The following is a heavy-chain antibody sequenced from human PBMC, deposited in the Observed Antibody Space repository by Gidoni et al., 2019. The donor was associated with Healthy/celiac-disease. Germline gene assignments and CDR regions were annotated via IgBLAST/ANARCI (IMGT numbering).Heavy chain of an antibody. CDR3: ARVESSYCGGDCYSTFDY. V-gene: IGHV1-2*02. CDR1: GYTLTGDY. D-gene: IGHD2-21*02. J-gene: IGHJ4*02. CDR2: INPNGGGT. Sequence: QVQLVQSGAAVKKPGASVQVSSKDSGYTLTGDYIHWVRQAPGQGLEWMGCINPNGGGTNDAQKCQGRVTMTRDTSISTAYMELSMLRSDDTAVDYCARVESSYCGGDCYSTFDYWGQGTLVTVSS.